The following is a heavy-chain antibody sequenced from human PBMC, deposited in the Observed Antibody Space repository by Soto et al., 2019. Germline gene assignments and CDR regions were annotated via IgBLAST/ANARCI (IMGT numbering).Heavy chain of an antibody. J-gene: IGHJ4*02. CDR1: GYSFAGYW. Sequence: ESLKISCKGFGYSFAGYWITWVRQNPGKGLELMGRMYASDSQTYYIPAFRGHVTISVTKSITTVFLQCSSLRASDTAMYYCASQIYDTDTRPNFQYHFDSWAEGTPVAVYS. V-gene: IGHV5-10-1*01. D-gene: IGHD5-12*01. CDR3: ASQIYDTDTRPNFQYHFDS. CDR2: MYASDSQT.